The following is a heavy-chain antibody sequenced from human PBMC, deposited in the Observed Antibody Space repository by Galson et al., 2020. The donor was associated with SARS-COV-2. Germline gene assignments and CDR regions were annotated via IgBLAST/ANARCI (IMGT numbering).Heavy chain of an antibody. CDR1: GGSFSGYY. V-gene: IGHV4-34*01. Sequence: SQASETLSLTCAVYGGSFSGYYWSWIRQPPGKGLEWIGEINHSGSTNYNPSLKSRVTISVDTSKNQFSLKLSSVTAADTAVYYCARGGYGSGDRTRRDDIWGQGTMVTVSS. CDR3: ARGGYGSGDRTRRDDI. CDR2: INHSGST. J-gene: IGHJ3*02. D-gene: IGHD3-10*01.